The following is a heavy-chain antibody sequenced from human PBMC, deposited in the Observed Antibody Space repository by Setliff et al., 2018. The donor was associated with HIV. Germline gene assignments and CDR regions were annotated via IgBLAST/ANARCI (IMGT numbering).Heavy chain of an antibody. CDR2: MNQSGTT. V-gene: IGHV4-34*01. J-gene: IGHJ4*02. Sequence: LSLTCSVYGTSFSDHYWSWVRQTPGKGLEWIGEMNQSGTTNYNPYLKSRVTMSIDTSERQFSLKLTSVTAADTAVYYCVRWYYCVSGACYRADYWGQGTMVTVSS. D-gene: IGHD2-21*02. CDR1: GTSFSDHY. CDR3: VRWYYCVSGACYRADY.